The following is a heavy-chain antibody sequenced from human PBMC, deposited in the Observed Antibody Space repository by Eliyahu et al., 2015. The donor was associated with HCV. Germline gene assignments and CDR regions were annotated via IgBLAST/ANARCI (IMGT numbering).Heavy chain of an antibody. CDR2: IYYSGST. CDR1: GGSISSSSYY. Sequence: QLQLQESGPGLVKPSETLSLTCTVSGGSISSSSYYWGWIRQPPGKGLEWIGSIYYSGSTYYNPSLKSRVTISVDTSKNQFSLKLSSVTAADTAVYYCARGLYGPRALSWFDPWGQGTLVTVSS. CDR3: ARGLYGPRALSWFDP. V-gene: IGHV4-39*01. J-gene: IGHJ5*02. D-gene: IGHD4/OR15-4a*01.